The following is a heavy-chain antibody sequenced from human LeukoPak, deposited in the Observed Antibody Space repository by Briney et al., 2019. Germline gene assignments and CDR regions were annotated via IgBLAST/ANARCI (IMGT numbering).Heavy chain of an antibody. CDR3: AAEEYYDFWSGYLEFAAPGRFDP. CDR2: IYYSGST. J-gene: IGHJ5*02. Sequence: SETLSLTCTVSGGSISSGGYYWSWIPQHPGKGLEWIGYIYYSGSTHYNPSLKSRVTISVDTSKNQFSLKLSPVTAADTAVYYCAAEEYYDFWSGYLEFAAPGRFDPWGQGTLVTVSS. V-gene: IGHV4-31*03. D-gene: IGHD3-3*01. CDR1: GGSISSGGYY.